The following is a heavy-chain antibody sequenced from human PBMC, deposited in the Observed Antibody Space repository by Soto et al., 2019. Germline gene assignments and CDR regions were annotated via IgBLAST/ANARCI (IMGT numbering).Heavy chain of an antibody. D-gene: IGHD3-3*01. CDR1: GGSISSYY. J-gene: IGHJ5*02. CDR3: ARDRGRDYDFWSGSDWFDP. CDR2: IYYSGST. V-gene: IGHV4-59*01. Sequence: LSLTCTVSGGSISSYYWSWIRQPPGKGLEWIGYIYYSGSTNYNPSLKSRVTISVDTSKNQFSLKLSSVTAADTAVYYCARDRGRDYDFWSGSDWFDPWGQGTLVTVSS.